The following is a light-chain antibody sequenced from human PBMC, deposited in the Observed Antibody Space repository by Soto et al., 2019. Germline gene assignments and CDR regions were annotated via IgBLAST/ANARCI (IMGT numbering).Light chain of an antibody. CDR2: KAS. J-gene: IGKJ1*01. V-gene: IGKV1-5*03. CDR1: QSINNW. Sequence: DIQMTQSPSTLSASVGDRVTITCRASQSINNWLAWYQQKPGKAPKVLIYKASSLESGVPSRFSGSGSGTEFTLTISSLQPDDFATYYCQQYNNYPRTFGQGTKVEIK. CDR3: QQYNNYPRT.